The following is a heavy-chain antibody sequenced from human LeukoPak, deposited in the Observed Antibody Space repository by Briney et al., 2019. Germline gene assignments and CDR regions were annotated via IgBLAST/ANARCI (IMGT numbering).Heavy chain of an antibody. CDR3: ARGLGQPEDYGMDV. D-gene: IGHD2-2*01. V-gene: IGHV7-4-1*02. J-gene: IGHJ6*02. CDR2: INTNTGNP. Sequence: ASVKVSCKASGYTFTSYAMNWVRQAPGQGLEWMGWINTNTGNPTYAQGFTGRFVFSLDTSVSTAYLQISSLKAEDTAVYYCARGLGQPEDYGMDVWGQGTTVTVSS. CDR1: GYTFTSYA.